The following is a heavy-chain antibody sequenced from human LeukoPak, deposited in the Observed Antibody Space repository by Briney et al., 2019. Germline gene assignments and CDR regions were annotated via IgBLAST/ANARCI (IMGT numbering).Heavy chain of an antibody. CDR3: AKINNRWEVFDY. V-gene: IGHV3-30*02. Sequence: GGSLRLSCAASGFSSSVYEMHWVRQAPGKGLEWVAFIRYDGSNKYYVDSVKGRFTISRDNSKNTLYLQMSSLRTEDTAVYYCAKINNRWEVFDYWGLGTLVTVSS. J-gene: IGHJ4*02. CDR2: IRYDGSNK. CDR1: GFSSSVYE. D-gene: IGHD1-26*01.